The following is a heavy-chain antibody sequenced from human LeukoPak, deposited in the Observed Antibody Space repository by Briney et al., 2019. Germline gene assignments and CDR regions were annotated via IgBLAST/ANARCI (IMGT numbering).Heavy chain of an antibody. CDR2: INPSGTGT. CDR1: GYTITNNY. Sequence: ASVKVSCKASGYTITNNYMHWVRQAPGQGLEWRGVINPSGTGTSYAQKFQGRITMSRDTSTSTVYMELSGLRSEDTAFYYCATDHSMANTAWWFDPWGQGTLVTVSS. D-gene: IGHD5-24*01. J-gene: IGHJ5*02. V-gene: IGHV1-46*01. CDR3: ATDHSMANTAWWFDP.